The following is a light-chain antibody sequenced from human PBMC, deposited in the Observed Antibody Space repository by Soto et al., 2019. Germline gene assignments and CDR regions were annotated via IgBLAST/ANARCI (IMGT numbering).Light chain of an antibody. CDR1: GIDDYDYNF. J-gene: IGLJ2*01. Sequence: QSALTQPPSASASAGHSVTIPCTGTGIDDYDYNFVSWYQHHPGKVPKLIIFEVNKRPSGVPDRFSGSKSGTTASLPFSGLQADYEADYYCSTFAVRPVIFGGGAKLTVL. CDR2: EVN. CDR3: STFAVRPVI. V-gene: IGLV2-8*01.